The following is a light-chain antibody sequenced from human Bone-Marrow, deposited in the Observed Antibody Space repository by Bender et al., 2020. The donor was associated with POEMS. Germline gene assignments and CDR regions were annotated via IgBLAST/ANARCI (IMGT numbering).Light chain of an antibody. CDR2: DVS. J-gene: IGLJ2*01. CDR1: SSNIASNS. Sequence: QSVLTQPPSVSGTPGQRVTISCSGSSSNIASNSVYWYQQHPGKAPKLVIYDVSHWPSGVSHRFLGSKSGNTASLTIPGLQAEDEAHYYCATWDGNLSGPHVVFGGGTKLTVL. CDR3: ATWDGNLSGPHVV. V-gene: IGLV1-44*01.